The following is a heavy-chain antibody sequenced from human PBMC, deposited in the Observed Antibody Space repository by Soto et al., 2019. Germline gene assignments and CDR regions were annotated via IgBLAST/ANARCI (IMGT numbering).Heavy chain of an antibody. Sequence: GTLRLSCVDSGFTFSDYYMSWIRQAPGKGLEWVAYISGSGTTVSFADSVKGRFTISRDNAKNSLFLLMDSLRAEDTAVYYCARRGYTDGFSHFDYWGQGTLVTVSS. D-gene: IGHD5-12*01. J-gene: IGHJ4*02. CDR1: GFTFSDYY. V-gene: IGHV3-11*01. CDR2: ISGSGTTV. CDR3: ARRGYTDGFSHFDY.